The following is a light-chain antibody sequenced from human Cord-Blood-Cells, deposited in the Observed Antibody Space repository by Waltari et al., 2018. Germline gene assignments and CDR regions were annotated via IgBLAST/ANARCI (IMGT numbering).Light chain of an antibody. J-gene: IGKJ2*01. CDR3: QQYNSYPYT. CDR1: QSISSW. V-gene: IGKV1-5*01. CDR2: DAS. Sequence: DIQMTQSPSTLSASVGDRVTITCRASQSISSWLAWYQQKPGKAPKLLIYDASSLESGVPSRFSGSVSGTEFTLTIRSLQPDDFATYYCQQYNSYPYTFGQGTKLEIK.